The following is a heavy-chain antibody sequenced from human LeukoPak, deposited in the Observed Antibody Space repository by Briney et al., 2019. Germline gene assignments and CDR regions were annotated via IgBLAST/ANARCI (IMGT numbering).Heavy chain of an antibody. CDR2: LKGKTSTETT. V-gene: IGHV3-15*01. CDR1: GLTFSDAW. Sequence: GGSLRLSCVVSGLTFSDAWMSWVRRAPGTALEWVGRLKGKTSTETTDFAAPVKGRFTISRDDSKNTLYLQMNSLKDEDTAVYYCTWMATVITVDFWGQGTLVTVSS. CDR3: TWMATVITVDF. D-gene: IGHD4-17*01. J-gene: IGHJ4*02.